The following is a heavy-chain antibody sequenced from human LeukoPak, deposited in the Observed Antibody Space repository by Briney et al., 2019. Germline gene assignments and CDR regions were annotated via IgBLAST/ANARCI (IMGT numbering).Heavy chain of an antibody. CDR1: GFTFSSYS. CDR3: ARDRGYSYVHWFDP. V-gene: IGHV3-48*01. Sequence: GGSLRLSCAASGFTFSSYSMNWVRQAPGKGLEWVSYISSSSSDIYYAASVKGRFTISRDNAKNSLYLQMKSLRAEDTAVYYCARDRGYSYVHWFDPWGQGTLVTVSS. CDR2: ISSSSSDI. J-gene: IGHJ5*02. D-gene: IGHD5-18*01.